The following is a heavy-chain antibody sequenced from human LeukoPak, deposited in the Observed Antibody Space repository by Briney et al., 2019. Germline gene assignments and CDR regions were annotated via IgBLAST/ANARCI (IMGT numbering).Heavy chain of an antibody. CDR2: IGGSGGGT. Sequence: GGSLRLSCAVSGITLSNYGMSWVRRAPGKGLEWVAGIGGSGGGTNYADSVKGRFIISRDNAKNTLYLQMSSLRVEDTAVYFCAKRGIVIRVILVGFHKEAYYFDSWGQGALVTVSS. CDR1: GITLSNYG. V-gene: IGHV3-23*01. CDR3: AKRGIVIRVILVGFHKEAYYFDS. J-gene: IGHJ4*02. D-gene: IGHD3-16*01.